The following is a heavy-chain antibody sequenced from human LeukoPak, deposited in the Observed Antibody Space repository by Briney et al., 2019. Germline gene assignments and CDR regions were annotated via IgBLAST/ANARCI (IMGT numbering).Heavy chain of an antibody. CDR3: ARVEAGTPRWNF. CDR1: GFIVSTNY. J-gene: IGHJ4*02. Sequence: GGSLRLSCAASGFIVSTNYMSWVRQAPGKGLEWVSVIYSGGSTYYADSVKGRFTISRDNSKNTMYLQMNSLRAEDTAVYYCARVEAGTPRWNFWGQGTLVSVPS. V-gene: IGHV3-53*01. CDR2: IYSGGST. D-gene: IGHD6-19*01.